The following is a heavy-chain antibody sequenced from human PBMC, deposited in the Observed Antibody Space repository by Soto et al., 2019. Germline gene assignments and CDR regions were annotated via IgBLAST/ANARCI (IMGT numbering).Heavy chain of an antibody. V-gene: IGHV5-51*01. CDR1: GYSFTSYW. CDR2: IYPGDSDT. J-gene: IGHJ6*03. D-gene: IGHD5-18*01. Sequence: GESLKISCKGSGYSFTSYWIGWVRQMPGKGLEWMGIIYPGDSDTRYSPSFQGQVTISADKSISTAYLQWSSLKASDTAMYCCARQLRIVPTALDYMDVWGKGTTVTVSS. CDR3: ARQLRIVPTALDYMDV.